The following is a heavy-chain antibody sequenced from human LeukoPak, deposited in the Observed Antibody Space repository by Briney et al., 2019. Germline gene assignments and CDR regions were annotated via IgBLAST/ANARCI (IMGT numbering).Heavy chain of an antibody. CDR2: IKQDGSEK. V-gene: IGHV3-7*01. CDR1: GFTFSNYW. Sequence: GGSLRLSCAASGFTFSNYWMTWVRQAPGKGLEWVADIKQDGSEKLYVKSVRGRFTVSRDNAKMSLFLQLNSLRAEDTAVYYCARDNGVVHGVYYMDVWGTGTTVTVS. D-gene: IGHD3-3*01. CDR3: ARDNGVVHGVYYMDV. J-gene: IGHJ6*03.